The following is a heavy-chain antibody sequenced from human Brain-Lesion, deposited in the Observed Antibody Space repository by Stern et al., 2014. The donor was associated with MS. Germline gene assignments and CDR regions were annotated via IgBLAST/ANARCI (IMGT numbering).Heavy chain of an antibody. Sequence: VQLEESGAEVKKPGASVKVSCKTSGYIFTGYYIHWVRQAPGQGPERMAWINPNPRGPKYAQKFQGRVTMSRDTSISTAYVELSSLTSDDTAVYYCARDQRGITIFGVVTDYYYLGMDVWGQGTTVTVSS. J-gene: IGHJ6*02. V-gene: IGHV1-2*02. CDR2: INPNPRGP. D-gene: IGHD3-3*01. CDR3: ARDQRGITIFGVVTDYYYLGMDV. CDR1: GYIFTGYY.